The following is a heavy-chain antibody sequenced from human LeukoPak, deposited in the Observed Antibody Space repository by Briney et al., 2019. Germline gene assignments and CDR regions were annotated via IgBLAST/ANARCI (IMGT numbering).Heavy chain of an antibody. J-gene: IGHJ4*02. V-gene: IGHV3-21*01. D-gene: IGHD6-13*01. CDR3: ARFGGSSSLMYYFDY. CDR2: ISSSSSYI. Sequence: GGSLRLSCAASGFTFSSYSMNWLRQPPGKRLEWVSSISSSSSYIYYADSVKGRFTIARDNTKNTLYLQMISLRAEDTAVYYCARFGGSSSLMYYFDYWGQGTLVTVSS. CDR1: GFTFSSYS.